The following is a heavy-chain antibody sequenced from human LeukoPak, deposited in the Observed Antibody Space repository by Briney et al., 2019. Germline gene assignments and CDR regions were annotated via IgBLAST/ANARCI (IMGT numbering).Heavy chain of an antibody. D-gene: IGHD3-22*01. J-gene: IGHJ4*02. V-gene: IGHV4-59*12. CDR1: GGSISSYY. CDR3: ARGRLLYYDSSGYYQPLLDY. Sequence: SETLSLTCTVSGGSISSYYWSWIRQPPGKGLEWIGYIYYSGSTNYNPSLKSRVTISVDTSKNQFSLKLSSVTAADTAVYYCARGRLLYYDSSGYYQPLLDYWGQGTLVTVSS. CDR2: IYYSGST.